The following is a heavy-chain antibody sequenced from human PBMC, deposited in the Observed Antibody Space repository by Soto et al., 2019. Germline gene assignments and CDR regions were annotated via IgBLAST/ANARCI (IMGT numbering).Heavy chain of an antibody. CDR1: GFTFSTYA. CDR3: AKHRYGSGSYAGDY. V-gene: IGHV3-23*01. CDR2: LSGSGGST. J-gene: IGHJ4*02. D-gene: IGHD3-10*01. Sequence: EVQLLESGGGLVQPGGSLRLSCAASGFTFSTYAMSWVRQAPGKGLEWVSGLSGSGGSTNYADSVKGRFTISRDNSMNTLYLQMSSLRAEDTDVYYCAKHRYGSGSYAGDYWGQGTLVTVSS.